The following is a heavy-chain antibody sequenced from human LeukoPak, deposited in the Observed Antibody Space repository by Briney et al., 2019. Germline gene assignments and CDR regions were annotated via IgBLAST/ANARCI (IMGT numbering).Heavy chain of an antibody. V-gene: IGHV4-59*08. CDR1: GGSISSYY. CDR2: IYSSGNT. J-gene: IGHJ4*02. CDR3: ARTATLYYFDY. Sequence: SETLSLTCTVSGGSISSYYWSWIRQPPGKGLEWIGYIYSSGNTNYNPSLKSRVTISVDTSKNHFPLNLSSVTAADTAVYYCARTATLYYFDYWGQGTLVTVSS. D-gene: IGHD6-25*01.